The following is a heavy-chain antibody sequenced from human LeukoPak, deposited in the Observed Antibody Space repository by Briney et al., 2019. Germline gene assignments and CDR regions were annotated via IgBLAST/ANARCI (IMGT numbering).Heavy chain of an antibody. Sequence: PSETLSLTCTVSGGSISSYYWSWIRQPAGKGLEWVSAISGSGGSTYYADSVKGRFTISRDNSKNTLYLQMNSLRAEDTAVYYCAKDLRGYGDDFDYWGQGTLVTVSS. CDR3: AKDLRGYGDDFDY. CDR1: GGSISSYY. CDR2: ISGSGGST. D-gene: IGHD4-17*01. J-gene: IGHJ4*02. V-gene: IGHV3-23*01.